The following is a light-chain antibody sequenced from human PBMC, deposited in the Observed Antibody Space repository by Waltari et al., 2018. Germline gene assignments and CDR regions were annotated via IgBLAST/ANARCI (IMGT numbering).Light chain of an antibody. V-gene: IGLV2-23*03. Sequence: QSALTQPASVSGSPGQSITISCTGTSRYVGPFNLVPWYHQHPGKAPKLIIYEGNERPSGVSNRFSGSKSGNTASLTISWLQAEDEADYYCCSYAGGNTFVVFGGGTKLTVL. CDR3: CSYAGGNTFVV. J-gene: IGLJ2*01. CDR1: SRYVGPFNL. CDR2: EGN.